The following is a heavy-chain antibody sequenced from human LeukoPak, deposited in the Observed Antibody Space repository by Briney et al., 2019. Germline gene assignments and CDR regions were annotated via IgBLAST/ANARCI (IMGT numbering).Heavy chain of an antibody. Sequence: GASVKVSCKASGGTFSSYAISWVRQAPGQGLEWMGGIIPILGTANYAQKFQGRVTITADESTSTAYMELSSLRSEDTAVYYCARDHSSGYYLLSLWGQGTLVTVSS. J-gene: IGHJ4*02. V-gene: IGHV1-69*01. CDR2: IIPILGTA. D-gene: IGHD3-22*01. CDR3: ARDHSSGYYLLSL. CDR1: GGTFSSYA.